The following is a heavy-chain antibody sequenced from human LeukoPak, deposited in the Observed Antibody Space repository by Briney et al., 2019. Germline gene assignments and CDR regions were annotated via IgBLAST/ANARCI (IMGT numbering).Heavy chain of an antibody. CDR1: RFIFSRDS. J-gene: IGHJ4*02. CDR3: VRDNPRCCGVVPANIDDY. CDR2: ISHDSGVR. D-gene: IGHD2-15*01. V-gene: IGHV3-48*01. Sequence: GGSLRLSCAASRFIFSRDSMNWVRQAPGKGLEWISYISHDSGVRYYADSVRGRFTISRDNAKNSLHLQMHSLRAEDTAVYYCVRDNPRCCGVVPANIDDYWGQGTLVTVSS.